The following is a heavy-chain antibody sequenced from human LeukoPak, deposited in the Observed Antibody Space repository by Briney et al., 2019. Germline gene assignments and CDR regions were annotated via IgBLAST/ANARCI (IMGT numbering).Heavy chain of an antibody. CDR1: GFTFSSYT. D-gene: IGHD2-15*01. CDR2: ISSSSSYI. Sequence: GGSLRLSCAASGFTFSSYTMNWVRQAPGEGLEWVSSISSSSSYIYYADSVKGRLTISRGNAKNSLYLQMNSLRAEDTAVYYCARDPTPRYCSGGSCYTHYGMDVWGQGTTVTVSS. V-gene: IGHV3-21*01. J-gene: IGHJ6*02. CDR3: ARDPTPRYCSGGSCYTHYGMDV.